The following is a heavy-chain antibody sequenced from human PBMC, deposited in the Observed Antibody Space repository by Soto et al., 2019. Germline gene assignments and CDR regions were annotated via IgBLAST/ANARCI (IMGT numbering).Heavy chain of an antibody. J-gene: IGHJ4*02. CDR3: ARESAVAGFDY. Sequence: PSETLSLTCAVSGGSLGSSSYYWSWIRQPPGKGLEWIGYIYYSGSTNYNPSLKSRVTISVDTSKNQFSLKLSSVTAADTAVYYCARESAVAGFDYWGQGTLVTVSS. D-gene: IGHD6-19*01. V-gene: IGHV4-61*01. CDR2: IYYSGST. CDR1: GGSLGSSSYY.